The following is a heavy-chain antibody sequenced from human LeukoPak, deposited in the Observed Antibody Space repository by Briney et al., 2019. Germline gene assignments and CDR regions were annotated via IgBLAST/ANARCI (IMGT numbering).Heavy chain of an antibody. CDR3: ARTVAGSNWFDP. V-gene: IGHV3-53*01. J-gene: IGHJ5*02. Sequence: GGSLRLSCAASGFTFSNYAMSWVRQAPGKGLEWVSSLYGGGSTYYADSVKGRFTISRDNPKNTLYLQMNSLRAEDTAVYSCARTVAGSNWFDPWGQGTLVTVSS. D-gene: IGHD2-15*01. CDR1: GFTFSNYA. CDR2: LYGGGST.